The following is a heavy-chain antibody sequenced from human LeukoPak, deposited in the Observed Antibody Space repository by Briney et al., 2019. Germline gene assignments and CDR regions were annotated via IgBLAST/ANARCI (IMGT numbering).Heavy chain of an antibody. Sequence: GASVKVSCKASGYTFTGYYMHWVRQAPGQGLEWMGRINPNSGGTNYAQKFQGRVTMTEDTSTDTAYMELSSLRSEDTAAYYCATVGKLRFLEWHNWFDPWGQGTLVTVSS. V-gene: IGHV1-2*06. D-gene: IGHD3-3*01. CDR2: INPNSGGT. J-gene: IGHJ5*02. CDR3: ATVGKLRFLEWHNWFDP. CDR1: GYTFTGYY.